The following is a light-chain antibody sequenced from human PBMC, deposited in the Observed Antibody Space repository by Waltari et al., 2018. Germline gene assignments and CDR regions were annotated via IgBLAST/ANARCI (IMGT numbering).Light chain of an antibody. CDR2: DVS. CDR3: DSYTSSSTPV. CDR1: SSDVGGYNY. J-gene: IGLJ2*01. Sequence: QSALTQPASVSGSPGQSITISCTGTSSDVGGYNYVSWYQQHPGKAPKLMIYDVSNRPSGISNRFSGSKSGNTASLTISGLQAEDEADYYCDSYTSSSTPVCGGGTKLTVL. V-gene: IGLV2-14*01.